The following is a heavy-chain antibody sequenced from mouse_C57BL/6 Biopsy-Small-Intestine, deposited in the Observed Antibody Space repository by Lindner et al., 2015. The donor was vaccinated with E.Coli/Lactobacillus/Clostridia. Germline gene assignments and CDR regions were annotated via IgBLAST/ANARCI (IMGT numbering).Heavy chain of an antibody. CDR1: GFTFSSYA. V-gene: IGHV5-4*01. Sequence: VQLQESGGGLVKPGGSLKLSCAASGFTFSSYAMSWVRQTPEKRLEWVATISDGGSYTYYPDNVKGRFTISRDNAKNNLYLQMSHLKSEDTAMYYCARVYYGSSPWFAYWGQGTLVTVSA. CDR3: ARVYYGSSPWFAY. J-gene: IGHJ3*01. D-gene: IGHD1-1*01. CDR2: ISDGGSYT.